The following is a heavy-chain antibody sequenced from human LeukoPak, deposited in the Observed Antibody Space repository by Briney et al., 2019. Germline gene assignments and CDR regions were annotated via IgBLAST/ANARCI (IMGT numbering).Heavy chain of an antibody. J-gene: IGHJ4*02. CDR3: ARSVPDYTRFDF. V-gene: IGHV3-23*05. CDR1: GFTFSSYA. D-gene: IGHD4-11*01. Sequence: GGSLRLSCAASGFTFSSYAMSWVRQAPGKGLEWVSTFKTNYNQVYYAESVRGRFTISTDNSKNTAYLQMNSLRVEDTALYYCARSVPDYTRFDFWGQGALVTVSS. CDR2: FKTNYNQV.